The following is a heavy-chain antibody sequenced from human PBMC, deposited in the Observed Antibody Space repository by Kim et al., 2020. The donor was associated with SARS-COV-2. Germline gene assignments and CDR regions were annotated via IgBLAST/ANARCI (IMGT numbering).Heavy chain of an antibody. D-gene: IGHD5-18*01. CDR1: GFTVSDNY. CDR3: AGETAMVY. Sequence: LSLTCAASGFTVSDNYMSWVRQAPGKGLEWVSVIYSEGFTYYADSVKGRFTISRDNSKNNLYLQMNSLRAEDTAMYYCAGETAMVYWGQGTLVTVSS. J-gene: IGHJ4*02. CDR2: IYSEGFT. V-gene: IGHV3-53*01.